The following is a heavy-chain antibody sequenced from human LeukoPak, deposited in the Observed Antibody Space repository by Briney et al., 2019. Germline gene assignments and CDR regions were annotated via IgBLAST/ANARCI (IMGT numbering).Heavy chain of an antibody. CDR3: ARYCSSTSCYGQALGYFDL. D-gene: IGHD2-2*01. CDR1: GGSISSGSYY. V-gene: IGHV4-61*02. Sequence: SETLSLTCTVSGGSISSGSYYWSWIRQPAGKGLEWIGRIYTSGSTHYNPSLKSRVTISVDTSKNQFSLKLSSVTAADTAVYYCARYCSSTSCYGQALGYFDLWGRGTLVTVSS. J-gene: IGHJ2*01. CDR2: IYTSGST.